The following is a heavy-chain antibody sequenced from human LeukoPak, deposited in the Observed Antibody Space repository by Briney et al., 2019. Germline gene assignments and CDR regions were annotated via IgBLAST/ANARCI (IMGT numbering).Heavy chain of an antibody. D-gene: IGHD1-7*01. CDR3: ARGVGLELHY. CDR2: IYTSGST. Sequence: SETLSLTCTVSGCSIRSGSYYGSWIRQPAGEGLEWIGRIYTSGSTNYNPSLKSRVHISVDASKNPFSLKLSPVTAADTAVDYCARGVGLELHYWGQGTLVTVSS. V-gene: IGHV4-61*02. CDR1: GCSIRSGSYY. J-gene: IGHJ4*02.